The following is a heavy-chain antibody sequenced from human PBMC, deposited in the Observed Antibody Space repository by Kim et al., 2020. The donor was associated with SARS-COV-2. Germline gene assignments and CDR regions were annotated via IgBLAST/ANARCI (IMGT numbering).Heavy chain of an antibody. D-gene: IGHD3-3*01. CDR1: GGSISSGGYS. V-gene: IGHV4-30-2*01. Sequence: SETLSLTCAVSGGSISSGGYSWSWIRQPPGKGLEWIGYIYHSGSTYYNPSLKSRVTISVDRSKNQFSLKLSSVTAADTAVYYCARASITIFGVVMGLDY. CDR3: ARASITIFGVVMGLDY. CDR2: IYHSGST. J-gene: IGHJ4*01.